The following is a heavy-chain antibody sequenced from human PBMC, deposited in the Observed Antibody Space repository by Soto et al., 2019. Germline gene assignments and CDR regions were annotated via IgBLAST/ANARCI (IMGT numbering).Heavy chain of an antibody. J-gene: IGHJ4*02. CDR2: IIPMFGTT. CDR1: GGTFSSYT. CDR3: ARGGFNDGGGYSQFGY. D-gene: IGHD3-22*01. Sequence: QVQLVQSGAEVKKPGSSVKVSCKASGGTFSSYTISWVRQAPGQGLEWMGEIIPMFGTTNYARNFQDRVTLTADEFTATPYLELTSLRSEDTASYYCARGGFNDGGGYSQFGYWGQGTQVSVSS. V-gene: IGHV1-69*01.